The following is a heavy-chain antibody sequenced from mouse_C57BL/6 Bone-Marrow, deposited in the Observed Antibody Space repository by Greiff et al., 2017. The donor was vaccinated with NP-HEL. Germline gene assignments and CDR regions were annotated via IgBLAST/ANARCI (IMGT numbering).Heavy chain of an antibody. CDR3: ASHYYGSSYVAWFAY. Sequence: VQLQQSGAELARPGASVKLSCKASGYTFTSYGISWVKQRTGQGLEWIGEIYPRSGNTYYNEKFKGKATLTADKSSSTAYMELRSLTSEDSAVYVCASHYYGSSYVAWFAYWGQGTLVTVSA. CDR1: GYTFTSYG. D-gene: IGHD1-1*01. V-gene: IGHV1-81*01. CDR2: IYPRSGNT. J-gene: IGHJ3*01.